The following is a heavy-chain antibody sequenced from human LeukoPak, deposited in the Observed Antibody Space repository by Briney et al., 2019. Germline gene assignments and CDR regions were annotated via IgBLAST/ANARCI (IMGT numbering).Heavy chain of an antibody. Sequence: PSETLSLTCTVSGGSISSSSYYWGWIRQPPGKGLEWIGSIYYSGSTYYNPSLKSRVTISVDTSKNQFSLKLSSVTAADPAVYYCARDPDYYDSSGFDGEGFDPWGQGTLVTVSS. CDR3: ARDPDYYDSSGFDGEGFDP. J-gene: IGHJ5*02. V-gene: IGHV4-39*07. D-gene: IGHD3-22*01. CDR1: GGSISSSSYY. CDR2: IYYSGST.